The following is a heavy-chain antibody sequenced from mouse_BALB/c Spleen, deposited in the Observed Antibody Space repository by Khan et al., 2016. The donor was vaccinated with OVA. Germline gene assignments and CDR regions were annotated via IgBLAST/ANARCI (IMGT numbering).Heavy chain of an antibody. CDR2: IAPGSAIT. V-gene: IGHV1S41*01. CDR1: GYTFTSYW. CDR3: ARIRYYYGSNLHAMDY. D-gene: IGHD1-1*01. Sequence: ELVKPGASVKLSCKASGYTFTSYWINWIKQRPGQGLEWIGRIAPGSAITYYNEMFKGKATLTVDTSSSPAYIQLSSLSSEDSAVYFCARIRYYYGSNLHAMDYWGQGTSVTVSS. J-gene: IGHJ4*01.